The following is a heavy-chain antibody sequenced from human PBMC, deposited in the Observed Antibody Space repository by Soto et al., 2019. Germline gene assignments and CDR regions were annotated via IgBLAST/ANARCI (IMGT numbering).Heavy chain of an antibody. J-gene: IGHJ4*02. CDR3: ARGTLWFGELFEGPDY. CDR1: GGSISSGGYY. Sequence: SETLSLTCTVSGGSISSGGYYWSWIRQHPGKGLEWIGYIYYSGSTYYNPSLKSRVTISVDTSKNQFSLKLSSVTAADTAVYYCARGTLWFGELFEGPDYWGQGTLVTVPQ. V-gene: IGHV4-31*03. D-gene: IGHD3-10*01. CDR2: IYYSGST.